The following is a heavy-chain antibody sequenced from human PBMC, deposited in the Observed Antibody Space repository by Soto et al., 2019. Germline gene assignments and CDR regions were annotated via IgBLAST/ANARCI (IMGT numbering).Heavy chain of an antibody. V-gene: IGHV4-59*01. CDR3: AGDRRLRVYDFPYYSGMDV. D-gene: IGHD3-3*01. CDR2: IYYSGST. Sequence: SDTLSLTCTVSGVSISSYYWSWIRQPPGKGLEWIGYIYYSGSTNYNPSLKSRVTISVDTSKNQFSLKLSSVTAADTAVYYCAGDRRLRVYDFPYYSGMDVWGQGTTLTVSS. J-gene: IGHJ6*02. CDR1: GVSISSYY.